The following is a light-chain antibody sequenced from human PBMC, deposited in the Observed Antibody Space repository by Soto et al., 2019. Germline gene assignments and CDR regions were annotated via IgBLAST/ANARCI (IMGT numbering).Light chain of an antibody. CDR2: DAS. V-gene: IGKV3-11*01. CDR3: QQRSNWPST. J-gene: IGKJ4*01. CDR1: QSVSSY. Sequence: EIVLTQSPATLYLSPGDIATLSCRASQSVSSYLAWYQQKPGQAPRLLIYDASNRATGIPARFSGSGSGTDFTLAITSLEPEDFAVYYCQQRSNWPSTFGGGTTVEIK.